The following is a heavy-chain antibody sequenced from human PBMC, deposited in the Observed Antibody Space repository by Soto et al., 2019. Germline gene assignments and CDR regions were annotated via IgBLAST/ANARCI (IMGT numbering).Heavy chain of an antibody. CDR3: AKSPNFYCSSPNCYKYYFDH. J-gene: IGHJ4*02. V-gene: IGHV3-30*18. CDR2: ISYDGSEK. Sequence: GGSLRLSCAASGFTFNTYGMHWVRQAPGKGLEWVAVISYDGSEKYYVDSVKGRFTISKDNSKNTLYLQMNSLRPEDTAVYYCAKSPNFYCSSPNCYKYYFDHWGQGTRVTVST. CDR1: GFTFNTYG. D-gene: IGHD2-2*02.